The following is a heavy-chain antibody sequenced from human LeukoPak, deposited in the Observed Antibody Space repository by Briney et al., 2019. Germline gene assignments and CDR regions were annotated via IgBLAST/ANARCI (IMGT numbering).Heavy chain of an antibody. J-gene: IGHJ1*01. CDR1: GFSLSTSGMS. CDR3: AHSNSARYPLYFPN. V-gene: IGHV2-5*02. D-gene: IGHD1-26*01. Sequence: ESGPTLVKPTQTLTLTCTFSGFSLSTSGMSVGWIRQPPGKALEWLALIYWDDDKRYSPSLKSKLTITKDTSKNQVVLTMTNMDPVDTATYYCAHSNSARYPLYFPNWGQGTLVTVSS. CDR2: IYWDDDK.